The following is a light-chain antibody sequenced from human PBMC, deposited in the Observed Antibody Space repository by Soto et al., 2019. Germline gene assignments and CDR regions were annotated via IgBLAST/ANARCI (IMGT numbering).Light chain of an antibody. J-gene: IGKJ5*01. V-gene: IGKV1-5*01. CDR3: QQYSSYSIT. CDR2: DAS. CDR1: QSISDS. Sequence: IQMTQSPSTLSASVGARVTITCRASQSISDSLAWYQQKPGTAPKLLIYDASTLEGGVPSRFSGSGSGTEFTLTISSLQPEDFATYYCQQYSSYSITFGQGTRLEIK.